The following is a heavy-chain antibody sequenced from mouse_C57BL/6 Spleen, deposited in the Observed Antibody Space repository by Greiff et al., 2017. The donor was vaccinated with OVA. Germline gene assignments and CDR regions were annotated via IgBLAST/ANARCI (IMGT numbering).Heavy chain of an antibody. J-gene: IGHJ2*01. CDR2: INPNNGGT. CDR1: GYTFTDYY. CDR3: ARGGQLRLQDY. V-gene: IGHV1-26*01. Sequence: VQLKQSGPELVKPGASVKISCKASGYTFTDYYMNWVKQSHGKSLEWIGDINPNNGGTSYNQKFKGKATLTVDKSSSTAYMELRSLTSEDSAVYYCARGGQLRLQDYWGQGTTLTVSS. D-gene: IGHD3-2*02.